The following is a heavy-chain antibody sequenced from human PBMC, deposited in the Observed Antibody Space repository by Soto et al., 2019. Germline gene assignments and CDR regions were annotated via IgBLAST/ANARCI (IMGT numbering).Heavy chain of an antibody. V-gene: IGHV4-59*01. Sequence: SETLSLTCTVSGGSISSYYWSWIRQPPGKGLEWIGYIYYSGSTNYNPSLKSRVTISVDTSKNQFSLKLSSVTAADTAVYYCARDLVTPIWLGKDCRGQGTLVTVSS. D-gene: IGHD5-18*01. J-gene: IGHJ4*02. CDR3: ARDLVTPIWLGKDC. CDR2: IYYSGST. CDR1: GGSISSYY.